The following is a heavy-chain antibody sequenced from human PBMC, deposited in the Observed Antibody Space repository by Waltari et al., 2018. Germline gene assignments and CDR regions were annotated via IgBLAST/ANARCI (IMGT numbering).Heavy chain of an antibody. J-gene: IGHJ5*02. CDR3: ARRLLLLRWFDP. CDR2: INHSGST. D-gene: IGHD2-15*01. Sequence: QVQLQQWGAGLLKPSETLSLTCAVYGGSFSGYYWSWIRQPPGKGLEWIGEINHSGSTNYNPSLKSRVTISVDTSKNQFSLKLSSVTAADTAVYYCARRLLLLRWFDPWGQGTLVTVSS. CDR1: GGSFSGYY. V-gene: IGHV4-34*01.